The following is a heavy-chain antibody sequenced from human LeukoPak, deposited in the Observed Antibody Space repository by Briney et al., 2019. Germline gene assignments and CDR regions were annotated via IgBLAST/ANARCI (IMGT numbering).Heavy chain of an antibody. CDR3: ARVPSHYYSTDV. CDR2: INSKSGGI. V-gene: IGHV1-2*02. CDR1: GYTYTNYY. Sequence: GGSVTDSFKAFGYTYTNYYLHWVRQSPGQGLAGMGWINSKSGGIKLARKFQGRVTLTRDTYINTGYLELSRMTADDRAVYYCARVPSHYYSTDVWGKGTTVIVSS. J-gene: IGHJ6*03.